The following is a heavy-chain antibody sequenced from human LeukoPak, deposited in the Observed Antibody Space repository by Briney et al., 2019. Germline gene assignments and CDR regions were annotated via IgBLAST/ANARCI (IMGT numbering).Heavy chain of an antibody. D-gene: IGHD1-26*01. V-gene: IGHV4-39*02. CDR3: ARAVGTTTGLFDY. Sequence: PSETLSLTCTVSGGSISSINHYWGWIRQPPGKGLEWIGSIHYSKMTFYNPSLKSRVTMSLDTSKNRFSLNLSSVTAADTAVYYCARAVGTTTGLFDYWGQGALVTVSS. CDR1: GGSISSINHY. J-gene: IGHJ4*02. CDR2: IHYSKMT.